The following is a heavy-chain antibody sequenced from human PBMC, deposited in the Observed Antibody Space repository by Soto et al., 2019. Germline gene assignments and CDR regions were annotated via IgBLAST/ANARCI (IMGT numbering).Heavy chain of an antibody. Sequence: SETLSLTCTVSGGSISSSGYYWGWVRQPPGRGLEWIGYIYYGGSPYYNPSLKSRVTISVDTSKNQFSLNLSSVTAADTAVYYCAVPAASVAGASGTYYYYGMDVWGQGTTVTVSS. CDR3: AVPAASVAGASGTYYYYGMDV. D-gene: IGHD6-19*01. V-gene: IGHV4-39*01. J-gene: IGHJ6*02. CDR2: IYYGGSP. CDR1: GGSISSSGYY.